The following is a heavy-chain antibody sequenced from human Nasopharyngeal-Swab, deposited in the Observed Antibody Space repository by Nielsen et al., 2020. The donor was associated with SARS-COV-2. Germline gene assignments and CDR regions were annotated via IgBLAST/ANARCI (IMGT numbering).Heavy chain of an antibody. CDR3: AREPDSSGWYATSNWFDP. CDR2: INPNSGGT. J-gene: IGHJ5*02. V-gene: IGHV1-2*06. CDR1: GYTFTGYY. D-gene: IGHD6-19*01. Sequence: ASVKVSCKASGYTFTGYYMHWVRQAPGQGLEWMGRINPNSGGTNYVQKFQGRVTMTRDTSISTAYMELSRLRSDDTAVYYCAREPDSSGWYATSNWFDPWGQGTLVTVSS.